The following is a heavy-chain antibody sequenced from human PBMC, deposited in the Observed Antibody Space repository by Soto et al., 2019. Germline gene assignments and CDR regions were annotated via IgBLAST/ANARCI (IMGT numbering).Heavy chain of an antibody. D-gene: IGHD3-3*01. J-gene: IGHJ3*02. CDR3: ARGRSITIFGVVTGHNDAFDI. V-gene: IGHV1-18*04. CDR1: GYTFTSYG. Sequence: ASVKVSCKASGYTFTSYGISWVRQAPGQGLEWMGWISAYNGNTNYAQKLQGRVTMTTDTSTSTAYMELRSLRSDDTAVYYCARGRSITIFGVVTGHNDAFDIWGQGTMVTVSS. CDR2: ISAYNGNT.